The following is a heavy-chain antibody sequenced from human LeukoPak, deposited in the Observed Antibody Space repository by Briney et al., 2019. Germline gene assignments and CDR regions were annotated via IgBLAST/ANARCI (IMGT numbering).Heavy chain of an antibody. CDR3: ARDYYGSGVPDSYYYYMDV. CDR1: GCTFTGYY. J-gene: IGHJ6*03. D-gene: IGHD3-10*01. V-gene: IGHV1-2*02. Sequence: ASVKVSCKASGCTFTGYYIHWVRQAPGQGPQYMGWINPNNGGTNYAPNFQGRVTMTRDTSISTAYMELSRLRYDDTATYYCARDYYGSGVPDSYYYYMDVWGKGTTVTVSS. CDR2: INPNNGGT.